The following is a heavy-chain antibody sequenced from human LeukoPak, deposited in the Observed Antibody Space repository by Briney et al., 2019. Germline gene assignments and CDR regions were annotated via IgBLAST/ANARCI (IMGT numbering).Heavy chain of an antibody. Sequence: AASVKVSCKTYGYNFILYGMSWVRQAPGQGLEWMGWINPDSGGTNYAQKFQGRVTMTRDASISTAYMELSRLRSDDTAVYFCARGISRSYGSGTSQDYWGQGTLVTVSS. CDR2: INPDSGGT. CDR3: ARGISRSYGSGTSQDY. D-gene: IGHD3-10*01. V-gene: IGHV1-2*02. CDR1: GYNFILYG. J-gene: IGHJ4*02.